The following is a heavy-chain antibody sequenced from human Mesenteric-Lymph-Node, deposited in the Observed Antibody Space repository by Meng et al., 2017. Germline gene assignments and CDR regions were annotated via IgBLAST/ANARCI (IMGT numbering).Heavy chain of an antibody. CDR1: GDSVSSNGVA. Sequence: LRLACDISGDSVSSNGVAWYWIRQSPSRGLEWLGRTFYRSKWFNEYGESVKSRITINPDTSRNQFTLHLQSVTPADTAVYYCARGSDSSLDYWGQGTLVTVSS. J-gene: IGHJ4*02. D-gene: IGHD6-13*01. V-gene: IGHV6-1*01. CDR3: ARGSDSSLDY. CDR2: TFYRSKWFN.